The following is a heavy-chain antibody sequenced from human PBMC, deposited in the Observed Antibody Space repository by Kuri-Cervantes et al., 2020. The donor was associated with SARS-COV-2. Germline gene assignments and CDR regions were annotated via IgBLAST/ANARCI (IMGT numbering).Heavy chain of an antibody. CDR1: GGSVSSGTKF. CDR3: ASRRFHEGATGIDY. J-gene: IGHJ4*02. D-gene: IGHD1-26*01. Sequence: GSLRLSCAVSGGSVSSGTKFWSWIRQPPGKGLEWIGYIYHNGATNYNPSLESRVTISVDTSKNQFSLKLSSVTAADTAVYYCASRRFHEGATGIDYWGQGTLVTVSS. V-gene: IGHV4-61*01. CDR2: IYHNGAT.